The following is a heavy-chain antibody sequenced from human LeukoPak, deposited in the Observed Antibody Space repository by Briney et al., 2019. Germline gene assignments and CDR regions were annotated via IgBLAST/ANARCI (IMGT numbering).Heavy chain of an antibody. CDR1: GFTFSSYS. J-gene: IGHJ4*02. Sequence: GGSLSLSCAASGFTFSSYSTKWLRQAPGKGLEWVLSISSSSSYIYYADSVKGRFTIYRDNAKNSLYLQMNSLRAEDTAVYYCARWGGYGDYASSYWGQGTLVTVSS. D-gene: IGHD4-17*01. CDR2: ISSSSSYI. V-gene: IGHV3-21*01. CDR3: ARWGGYGDYASSY.